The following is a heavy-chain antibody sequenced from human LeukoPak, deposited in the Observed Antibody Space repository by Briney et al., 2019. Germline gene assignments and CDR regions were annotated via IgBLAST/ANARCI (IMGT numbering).Heavy chain of an antibody. D-gene: IGHD3-22*01. CDR2: IYYSGST. CDR3: ARVHKNYYDTSGHDY. V-gene: IGHV4-39*01. J-gene: IGHJ4*02. CDR1: GGSISSSSYY. Sequence: SETLSLTCTVSGGSISSSSYYWGWIRQPPGKGLEWIGSIYYSGSTYYNPSLKSRVTISVDTSKNQFSLKLSSVTAADTAVYYCARVHKNYYDTSGHDYWGQGTLVTVSS.